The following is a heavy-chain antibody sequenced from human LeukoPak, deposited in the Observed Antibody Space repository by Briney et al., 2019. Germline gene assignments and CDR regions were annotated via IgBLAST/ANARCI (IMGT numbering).Heavy chain of an antibody. D-gene: IGHD1-14*01. Sequence: SQTLSLTCTVYSASIDGYYWRWIRQPPGKGLEWIGYTHNDGDSNYNPSLKSRLTISVDTSKNEVSLVLTSVTAADTALYYGARQLGGTAPFDIWAQGTLVTVSA. CDR1: SASIDGYY. J-gene: IGHJ3*02. CDR3: ARQLGGTAPFDI. CDR2: THNDGDS. V-gene: IGHV4-59*08.